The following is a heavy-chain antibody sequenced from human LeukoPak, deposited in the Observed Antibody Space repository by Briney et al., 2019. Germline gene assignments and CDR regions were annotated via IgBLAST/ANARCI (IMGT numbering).Heavy chain of an antibody. CDR1: GFSFSSYE. CDR2: ISSDGHVE. J-gene: IGHJ4*02. Sequence: GESLKISCAASGFSFSSYEMNWVRQAPGKGLEWVSHISSDGHVETYVDSVRGRLAMSRDNAKNFLFLQMNGLRAEDTAVYYCARDTLNGPFVISLDYWGQGALVTVSS. D-gene: IGHD3-9*01. V-gene: IGHV3-48*03. CDR3: ARDTLNGPFVISLDY.